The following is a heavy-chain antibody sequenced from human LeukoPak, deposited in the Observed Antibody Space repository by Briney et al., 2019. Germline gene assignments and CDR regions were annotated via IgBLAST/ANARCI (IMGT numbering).Heavy chain of an antibody. Sequence: GRSLRLSCAASGFTFSSYAMRWVRQAPGKGLEWVAVISYDGSNKYYADSVKGRFTISRDNSKNTLYLQMNSLRAEDTAVYYCARDVLYGEFPTFDYWGQGTLVTVSS. V-gene: IGHV3-30*04. CDR2: ISYDGSNK. CDR1: GFTFSSYA. D-gene: IGHD4-17*01. J-gene: IGHJ4*02. CDR3: ARDVLYGEFPTFDY.